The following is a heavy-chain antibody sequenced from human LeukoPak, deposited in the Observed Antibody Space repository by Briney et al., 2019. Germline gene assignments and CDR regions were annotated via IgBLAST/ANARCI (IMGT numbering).Heavy chain of an antibody. CDR2: IYHSGST. CDR1: GGSISSGGYS. V-gene: IGHV4-30-2*01. Sequence: PSQTLSLTCAVSGGSISSGGYSWSWLRQPPGKGLEWVGYIYHSGSTYYNPSLKSRVTISVDRSKNQFSLKLSSVTAADTAVYYCARAVGSSGPYNWFDPWGQGTLVTVSS. D-gene: IGHD3-22*01. J-gene: IGHJ5*02. CDR3: ARAVGSSGPYNWFDP.